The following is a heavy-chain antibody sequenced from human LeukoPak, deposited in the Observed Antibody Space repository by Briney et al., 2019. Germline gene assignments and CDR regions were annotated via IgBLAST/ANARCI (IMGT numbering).Heavy chain of an antibody. J-gene: IGHJ4*02. D-gene: IGHD3-10*01. CDR2: SNRDGSTT. CDR3: GRGMRDYYGLDY. Sequence: GGSLILSCAASGCTFSSFWMHWVRQAPGKGLVGVSHSNRDGSTTDYADSVVGRFTISRGNAKNTLFLQNNSLTVEDTAVYYCGRGMRDYYGLDYWGQGILVTVSS. V-gene: IGHV3-74*01. CDR1: GCTFSSFW.